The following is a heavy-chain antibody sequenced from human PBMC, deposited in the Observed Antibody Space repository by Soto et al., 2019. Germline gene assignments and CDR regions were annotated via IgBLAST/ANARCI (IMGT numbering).Heavy chain of an antibody. V-gene: IGHV3-30-3*01. CDR3: ARVFDFSPMAFDI. CDR1: GFTFSSYA. J-gene: IGHJ3*02. CDR2: ISYDGSNK. D-gene: IGHD3-3*01. Sequence: PGGSLRLSCAASGFTFSSYAMHWVRQAPGKGLEWVAVISYDGSNKYYADSVKGRFTISRDNSKNTLYLQMNSLRAEDTAVYYCARVFDFSPMAFDIWGQGTMVTVSS.